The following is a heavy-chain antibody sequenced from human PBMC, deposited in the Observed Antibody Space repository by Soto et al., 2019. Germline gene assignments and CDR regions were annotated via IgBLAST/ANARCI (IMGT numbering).Heavy chain of an antibody. CDR1: GFTFSSYW. J-gene: IGHJ6*02. D-gene: IGHD5-18*01. Sequence: GGSLRLSCVASGFTFSSYWMHWVRQAPRKGLVWVSRIKSKTDGGTTDYAAPVKGRFTISRDDSKNTLYLQMNSLKTEDTAVYYCSTDQGSYGYFYYYYYGMDVWGQGTTVTVS. CDR2: IKSKTDGGTT. CDR3: STDQGSYGYFYYYYYGMDV. V-gene: IGHV3-15*07.